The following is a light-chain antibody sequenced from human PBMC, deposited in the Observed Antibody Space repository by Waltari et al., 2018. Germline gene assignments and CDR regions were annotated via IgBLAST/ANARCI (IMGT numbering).Light chain of an antibody. CDR2: STS. CDR3: QQYDHFPLT. CDR1: LGINNY. V-gene: IGKV1-33*01. J-gene: IGKJ4*01. Sequence: DIQLTQSPSSLSASVGDRVTITCRASLGINNYLSWYQQKPGKATKRLIYSTSNLESGVPSRFSVSGSGTHYTLTISGLQPEDFATYYCQQYDHFPLTFGGGTTVDIK.